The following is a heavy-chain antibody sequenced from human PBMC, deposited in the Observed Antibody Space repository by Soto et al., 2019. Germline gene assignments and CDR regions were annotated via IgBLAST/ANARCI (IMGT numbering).Heavy chain of an antibody. CDR3: AHMIEGAFFDP. J-gene: IGHJ5*02. D-gene: IGHD2-21*01. Sequence: QVTLKESGPTLVKPTQTLPLTCTFSGFSLSTSGMGVGWIRQPPGKALEGLALVYWDDDKRYSPSLKSRLTITKDTSNNQVVLTMHYMDPVDTATYYCAHMIEGAFFDPWGQGTLVTVSS. CDR2: VYWDDDK. CDR1: GFSLSTSGMG. V-gene: IGHV2-5*02.